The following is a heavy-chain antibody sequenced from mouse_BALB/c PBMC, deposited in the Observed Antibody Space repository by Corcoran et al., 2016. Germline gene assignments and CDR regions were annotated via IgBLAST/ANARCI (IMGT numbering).Heavy chain of an antibody. CDR1: GFNIKDTY. V-gene: IGHV14-3*02. D-gene: IGHD4-1*01. CDR3: ANWDLYVYV. J-gene: IGHJ1*01. CDR2: IDPANGNT. Sequence: EVQLQQSGAELVKPGASVKLSCTASGFNIKDTYMHWVKQRPEQGLEWIGRIDPANGNTKYDPKFQGKATITADTSSNTAYLQLSSLTSEDTAGYYCANWDLYVYVWGAGTTVTVSS.